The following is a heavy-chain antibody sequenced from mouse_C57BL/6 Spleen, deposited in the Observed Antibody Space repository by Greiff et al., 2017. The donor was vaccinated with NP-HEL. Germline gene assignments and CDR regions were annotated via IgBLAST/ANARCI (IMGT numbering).Heavy chain of an antibody. CDR2: ILPGSGST. CDR3: ARIYDGYLDWYFDV. J-gene: IGHJ1*03. D-gene: IGHD2-3*01. V-gene: IGHV1-9*01. Sequence: QVQLQQSGAELMKPGASVKLSCKATGYTFTGYWIEWVKQRPGHGLEWIGEILPGSGSTNYNEKLKGKATFTAAKSSNTAYKQLSSLTTDDSAIYYCARIYDGYLDWYFDVWGTGTTVTVSS. CDR1: GYTFTGYW.